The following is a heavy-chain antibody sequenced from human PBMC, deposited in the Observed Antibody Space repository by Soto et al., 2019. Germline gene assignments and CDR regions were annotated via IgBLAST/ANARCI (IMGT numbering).Heavy chain of an antibody. Sequence: PSETQSLTCTVSDGSISSYDWSWIRQPPGKGLEWIGYIYYSGSTNYNPSLKSRVTISVDTSKNQFSLKLSSVTAADTAVYYCARQPPTGYYKPTPYYFDYWGQGTLVTVSS. CDR2: IYYSGST. V-gene: IGHV4-59*01. J-gene: IGHJ4*02. CDR3: ARQPPTGYYKPTPYYFDY. D-gene: IGHD3-9*01. CDR1: DGSISSYD.